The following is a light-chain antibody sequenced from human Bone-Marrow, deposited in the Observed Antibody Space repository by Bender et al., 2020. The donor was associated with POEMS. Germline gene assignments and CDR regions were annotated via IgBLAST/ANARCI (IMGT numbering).Light chain of an antibody. J-gene: IGLJ2*01. CDR2: DVS. CDR3: TSFTSNNIPVV. Sequence: QSALTQPASVSGSPGQSITISCTGTSSDVGNYNYVSWYQQHPGKAPKLIIHDVSNRPSGVSNRFSGSKSGTTASLTISGLQAEDEADYYCTSFTSNNIPVVFGGGTKLTVL. CDR1: SSDVGNYNY. V-gene: IGLV2-14*03.